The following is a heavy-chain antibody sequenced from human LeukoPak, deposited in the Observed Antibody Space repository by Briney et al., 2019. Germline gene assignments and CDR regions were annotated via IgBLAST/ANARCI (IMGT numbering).Heavy chain of an antibody. CDR1: GFTFSSYA. D-gene: IGHD6-6*01. V-gene: IGHV3-23*01. CDR3: AKGGRVGEQLVRNY. J-gene: IGHJ4*02. CDR2: ISGSGGST. Sequence: GGSLRLSCAASGFTFSSYAMSWVRQAPGKGLEWVSAISGSGGSTCYADSVKGRFTISRDNSKNTLYLQMNSLRAEDTAVYYCAKGGRVGEQLVRNYWGQGTLVTVSS.